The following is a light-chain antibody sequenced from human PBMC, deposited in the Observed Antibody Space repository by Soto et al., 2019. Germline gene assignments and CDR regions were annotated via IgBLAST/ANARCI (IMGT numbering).Light chain of an antibody. CDR3: QQYGSSPPFT. J-gene: IGKJ5*01. Sequence: EIVLTQSPGTLSLSPGERATLSCRASQSVSSSYLAWYQQKPGQAPRLLIYGASTKATAIPDRISGGGFGTDFTLTITGLEPEDLAVYYCQQYGSSPPFTFGQGTRLEIK. V-gene: IGKV3-20*01. CDR1: QSVSSSY. CDR2: GAS.